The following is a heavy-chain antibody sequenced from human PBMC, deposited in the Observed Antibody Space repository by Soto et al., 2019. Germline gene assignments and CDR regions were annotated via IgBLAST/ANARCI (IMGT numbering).Heavy chain of an antibody. J-gene: IGHJ5*02. CDR1: GFTFSSYG. V-gene: IGHV3-30*18. Sequence: GGSLRLSCAASGFTFSSYGMHWVRQAPGKGLEWVAVISYDGSNKYYADSVKGRFTISRDNSKNTLYLQMNSLRAEDTAVYYCANDGRAYCSSTSCYEGGNWFDPWGQGTLVTVSS. CDR2: ISYDGSNK. CDR3: ANDGRAYCSSTSCYEGGNWFDP. D-gene: IGHD2-2*01.